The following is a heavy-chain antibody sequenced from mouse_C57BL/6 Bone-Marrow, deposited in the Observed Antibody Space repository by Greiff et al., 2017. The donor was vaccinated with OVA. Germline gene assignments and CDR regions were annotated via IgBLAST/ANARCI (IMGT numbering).Heavy chain of an antibody. Sequence: QVQLQQSGAELVKPGASVKMSCKASGYTFTSYWITWVKQRPGQGLEWIGDIYPGSGSTNYNEKFKSKATLTVDTSSSTAYMQLSSLTSADSAVYYCARWGFYYFDYWGQGTTLTVSS. V-gene: IGHV1-55*01. CDR1: GYTFTSYW. CDR3: ARWGFYYFDY. CDR2: IYPGSGST. J-gene: IGHJ2*01.